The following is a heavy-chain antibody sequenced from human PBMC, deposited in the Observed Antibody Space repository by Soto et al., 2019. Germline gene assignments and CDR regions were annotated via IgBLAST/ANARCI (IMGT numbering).Heavy chain of an antibody. CDR3: ARERLRVGRGLGGFDP. Sequence: QVQLVESGGGVVQPGRSLRLSCAASGFTFSSYAMHWVRQAPGKGLEGVAVISFDGTNKYYADSVKGRFTISRDNSKNTLNLQLNSLRAEDTAVYYCARERLRVGRGLGGFDPWGRGSLVTVSA. CDR2: ISFDGTNK. J-gene: IGHJ5*02. D-gene: IGHD3-16*01. V-gene: IGHV3-30-3*01. CDR1: GFTFSSYA.